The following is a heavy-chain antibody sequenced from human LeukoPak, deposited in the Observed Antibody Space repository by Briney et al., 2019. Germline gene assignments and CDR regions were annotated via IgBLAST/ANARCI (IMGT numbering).Heavy chain of an antibody. J-gene: IGHJ3*02. CDR3: TRDLGTVKRASDI. CDR2: IRSKANSYAT. Sequence: GGSLRLSCAASGFTFSGSAMHWVRLASGKGLEWVGRIRSKANSYATAYAASVKGRFTISRDDSKNTAYLQMNSLKTEDTAVYYCTRDLGTVKRASDIWGQGTMVTVSS. V-gene: IGHV3-73*01. D-gene: IGHD4-17*01. CDR1: GFTFSGSA.